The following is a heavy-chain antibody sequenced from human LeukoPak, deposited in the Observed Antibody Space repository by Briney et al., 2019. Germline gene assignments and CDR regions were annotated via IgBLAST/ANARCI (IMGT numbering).Heavy chain of an antibody. V-gene: IGHV4-34*01. CDR3: ARVVAAAYYFDY. Sequence: SETLSLTCAVYGGSFSGHYWSWIRQPPGKGLEWIGEINHSGSTNYNPSLKSRVTISVDTSKNQFSLKLTSVTAADTAVYYCARVVAAAYYFDYWGQGTLVTVSS. D-gene: IGHD2-15*01. CDR1: GGSFSGHY. CDR2: INHSGST. J-gene: IGHJ4*02.